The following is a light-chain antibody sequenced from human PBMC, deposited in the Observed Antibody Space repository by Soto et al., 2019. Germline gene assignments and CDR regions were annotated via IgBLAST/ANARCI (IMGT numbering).Light chain of an antibody. CDR2: DAS. CDR3: QKRSNGLT. CDR1: QSVSSY. J-gene: IGKJ4*01. V-gene: IGKV3-11*01. Sequence: EIVLTQSPATLSLSPGERATLSCRASQSVSSYLAWYQQKPGQAPRLLIYDASNRATGIPARFRGSGSGTDFTLTTSSQEPEDFAVYYCQKRSNGLTFGGGTKVEIK.